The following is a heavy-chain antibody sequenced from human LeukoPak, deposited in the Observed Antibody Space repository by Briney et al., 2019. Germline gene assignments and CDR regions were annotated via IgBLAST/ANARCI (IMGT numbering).Heavy chain of an antibody. CDR1: GYSISSGYY. Sequence: SETLSLTCAVSGYSISSGYYWGWIRQPPGKGLEWIGSIYHSGSTYYNPSLKSRVTISVDTSKNQFSLKLSSVTAADTAVYYCARGEAQTYYYYYYMDVWGKGTTVTVSS. D-gene: IGHD3-10*01. CDR2: IYHSGST. V-gene: IGHV4-38-2*01. J-gene: IGHJ6*03. CDR3: ARGEAQTYYYYYYMDV.